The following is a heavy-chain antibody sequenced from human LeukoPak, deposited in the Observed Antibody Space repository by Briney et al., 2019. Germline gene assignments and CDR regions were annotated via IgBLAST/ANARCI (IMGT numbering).Heavy chain of an antibody. CDR3: AKDPPGRSVAPDAAFDI. V-gene: IGHV3-23*01. Sequence: GGSLRLSCAASGFTFRSYAMSWVRQAPGKGLEWVSGISGSGGEIWYADSVKGRFTISRDNSKNTLYLQMHSLRGEDTAVYYCAKDPPGRSVAPDAAFDIWGQGTMVTVSS. J-gene: IGHJ3*02. D-gene: IGHD6-19*01. CDR2: ISGSGGEI. CDR1: GFTFRSYA.